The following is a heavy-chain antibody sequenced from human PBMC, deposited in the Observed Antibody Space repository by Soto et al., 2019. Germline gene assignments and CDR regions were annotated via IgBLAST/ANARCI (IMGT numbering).Heavy chain of an antibody. J-gene: IGHJ2*01. CDR3: AREGLEVCSGGSCYRVWYFDL. V-gene: IGHV4-31*03. D-gene: IGHD2-15*01. CDR1: GGSISSGGYY. CDR2: IYYSGST. Sequence: QVQLQESGPGLVKPSQTLSLTCTVSGGSISSGGYYWSWIRQHPGKGLEWIGYIYYSGSTYYNPSLKSRVTISVDTSKNQFSLKLSSVTAADTAVYYCAREGLEVCSGGSCYRVWYFDLWGRGTLVTVSS.